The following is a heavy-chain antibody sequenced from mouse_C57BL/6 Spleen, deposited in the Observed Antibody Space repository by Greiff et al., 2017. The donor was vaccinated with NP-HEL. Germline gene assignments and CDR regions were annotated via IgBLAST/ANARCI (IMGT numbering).Heavy chain of an antibody. V-gene: IGHV5-4*03. CDR3: ATGEDYCGSFAY. CDR1: GFTFSSYA. CDR2: ISAGGSYT. Sequence: EVKLVESGGGLVKPGGSVKLSCAASGFTFSSYAMSWVRQTPEKRLEWVASISAGGSYTKYADNVKGRFTISRDNAKNNLYLQMSHLTSEDTAMYYYATGEDYCGSFAYWGQGTTLTVSA. J-gene: IGHJ2*01. D-gene: IGHD2-2*01.